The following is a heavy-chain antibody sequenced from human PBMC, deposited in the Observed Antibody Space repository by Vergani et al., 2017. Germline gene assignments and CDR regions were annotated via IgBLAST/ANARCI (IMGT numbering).Heavy chain of an antibody. J-gene: IGHJ6*03. CDR1: GFTFSSYA. CDR2: ISYDGSNK. Sequence: QVQLVESGGGVVQPGRSLRLSCAASGFTFSSYAMHWVRQAPGKGLEWVAVISYDGSNKYYADSVKGRFTISRDNSKNTLYLQMNSLRAEDTAVYYCARDCEWSGLNYYYYMDVWGKGTTVTVSS. CDR3: ARDCEWSGLNYYYYMDV. D-gene: IGHD3-3*01. V-gene: IGHV3-30-3*01.